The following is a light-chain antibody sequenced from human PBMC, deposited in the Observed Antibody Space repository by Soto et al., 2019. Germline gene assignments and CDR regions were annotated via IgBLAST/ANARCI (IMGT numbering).Light chain of an antibody. CDR3: QQRINWPPVT. Sequence: VLTQSPATLSLSPGERATLSCRASQSVSTYLAWYQQKPGQAHRLLIYDASNRATGIPARFSGSGSGTDFTLTISSLEPEDFAVYYCQQRINWPPVTFGGGTKVEIK. CDR2: DAS. CDR1: QSVSTY. J-gene: IGKJ4*01. V-gene: IGKV3-11*01.